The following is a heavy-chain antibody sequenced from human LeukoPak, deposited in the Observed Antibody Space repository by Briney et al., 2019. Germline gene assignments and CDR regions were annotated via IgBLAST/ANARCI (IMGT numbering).Heavy chain of an antibody. D-gene: IGHD3-22*01. CDR2: MNPNSGNT. Sequence: ASVKVSCKASGYTFTSYGISWVRQAPGQGLEWMGWMNPNSGNTGYAQKFQGRVTMTRNTSISTAYMELSSLRSEDTAVYYCARGRLIDEFWGQGTMVTVSS. CDR3: ARGRLIDEF. V-gene: IGHV1-8*02. J-gene: IGHJ3*01. CDR1: GYTFTSYG.